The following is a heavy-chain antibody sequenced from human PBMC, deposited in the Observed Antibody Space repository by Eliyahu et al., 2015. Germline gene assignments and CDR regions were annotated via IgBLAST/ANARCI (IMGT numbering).Heavy chain of an antibody. CDR3: ARGGLGSSYYFDY. J-gene: IGHJ4*02. V-gene: IGHV1-8*01. CDR2: MNPNSGNA. CDR1: D. D-gene: IGHD6-13*01. Sequence: DINWVRQATGQGLEWMGWMNPNSGNADFAQRFQGRVTMTRNTSIGTAHMELSSLRSDDTAVYYCARGGLGSSYYFDYWGQGTLVTVSS.